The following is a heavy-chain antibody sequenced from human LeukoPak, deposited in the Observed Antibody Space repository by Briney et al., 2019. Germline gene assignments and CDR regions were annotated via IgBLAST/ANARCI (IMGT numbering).Heavy chain of an antibody. CDR3: ARGLRYYYDSSGYFRKYFDY. D-gene: IGHD3-22*01. Sequence: PSDTLSLTCAVYGGSFSGYYWSWIRQPAGKGLEWIGEINHSGSTNYNPSLKSRVTISVDTSKNQFSLNLSSVTAADTAVYYCARGLRYYYDSSGYFRKYFDYWGQGTLVTVSS. V-gene: IGHV4-34*01. J-gene: IGHJ4*02. CDR1: GGSFSGYY. CDR2: INHSGST.